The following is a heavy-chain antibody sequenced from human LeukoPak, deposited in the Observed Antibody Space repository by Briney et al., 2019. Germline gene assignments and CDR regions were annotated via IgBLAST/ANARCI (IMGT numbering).Heavy chain of an antibody. CDR3: ARDRYNSY. Sequence: GGSLRLSCAASGFTFSNYWMTWVRLAPGKGLEWVANIKQDGSEEYYVDSVKGRVTISRDNAKNSLFLQMNSLRAEDTAVYYCARDRYNSYWGQGTLVTVSS. V-gene: IGHV3-7*01. CDR1: GFTFSNYW. D-gene: IGHD1-14*01. J-gene: IGHJ4*02. CDR2: IKQDGSEE.